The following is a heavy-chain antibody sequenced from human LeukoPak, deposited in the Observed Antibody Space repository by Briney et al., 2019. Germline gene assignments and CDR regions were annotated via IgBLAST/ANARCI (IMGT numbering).Heavy chain of an antibody. V-gene: IGHV4-4*07. CDR2: IYTSGST. CDR1: GGSISSYC. Sequence: SETLSLTCTVSGGSISSYCWSWIRQPAGKGLEWIGRIYTSGSTNYNPSLKSRVTISVDTSKNQFSLKLSSVTAADTAVYYCARGRSGDSSGYYANNWIDPWGQGTLVTVSS. J-gene: IGHJ5*02. D-gene: IGHD3-22*01. CDR3: ARGRSGDSSGYYANNWIDP.